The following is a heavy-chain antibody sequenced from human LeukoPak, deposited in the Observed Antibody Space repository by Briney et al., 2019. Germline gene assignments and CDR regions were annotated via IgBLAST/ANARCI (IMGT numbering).Heavy chain of an antibody. D-gene: IGHD6-19*01. V-gene: IGHV3-21*01. J-gene: IGHJ4*02. CDR1: GFTFSSYW. CDR2: ITTSNYI. Sequence: GGSLRLSCVGSGFTFSSYWVNWVRQAPGKGLEWVLSITTSNYIFYAESVKGRFTISRDNAKNSLYLQMTSLRAEDTAVYYCVREQARAGSFDYWGQGTLVTVSS. CDR3: VREQARAGSFDY.